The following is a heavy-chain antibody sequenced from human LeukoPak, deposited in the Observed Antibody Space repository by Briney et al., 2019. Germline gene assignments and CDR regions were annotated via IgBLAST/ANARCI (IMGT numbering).Heavy chain of an antibody. CDR3: ARARIRFLEWSHFDY. V-gene: IGHV1-69*05. CDR2: IIPIFGTA. CDR1: GGTFSSYA. J-gene: IGHJ4*02. D-gene: IGHD3-3*01. Sequence: GASVKVSCKASGGTFSSYAISWVRQAPGQGLEWMGGIIPIFGTANYAQKFQGRVTITTDESTSTAYMELSSLRSEDTAVYYCARARIRFLEWSHFDYWGQGTLVTVSS.